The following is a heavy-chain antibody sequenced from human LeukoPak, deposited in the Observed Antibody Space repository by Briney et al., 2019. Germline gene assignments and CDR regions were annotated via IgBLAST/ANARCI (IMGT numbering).Heavy chain of an antibody. Sequence: GASVKVSCRASGYAFSTYGINWVRQAPGQGLEWVGWVSPYRGGSDYAQNFQGRVTMTTDTSTSTAYMELKSLKSDDSAIYYCARLLDSVSGSSHVDYWGQGTLVTVSS. CDR1: GYAFSTYG. D-gene: IGHD3-10*01. CDR2: VSPYRGGS. V-gene: IGHV1-18*04. J-gene: IGHJ4*02. CDR3: ARLLDSVSGSSHVDY.